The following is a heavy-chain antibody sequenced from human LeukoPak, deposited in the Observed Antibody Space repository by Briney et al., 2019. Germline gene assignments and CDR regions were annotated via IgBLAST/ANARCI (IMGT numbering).Heavy chain of an antibody. Sequence: HPGGSLRLSCAASGFTFSSYAMSWVRQAPGKGLEWVSAISGSDGSTYYADSVKGRFTISRDNSKNTLYLQMNSLRAEDTAVYYCAKDKKYYDSSGSPYYYYGMDVWGQGTTVTVSS. J-gene: IGHJ6*02. V-gene: IGHV3-23*01. CDR3: AKDKKYYDSSGSPYYYYGMDV. CDR2: ISGSDGST. D-gene: IGHD3-22*01. CDR1: GFTFSSYA.